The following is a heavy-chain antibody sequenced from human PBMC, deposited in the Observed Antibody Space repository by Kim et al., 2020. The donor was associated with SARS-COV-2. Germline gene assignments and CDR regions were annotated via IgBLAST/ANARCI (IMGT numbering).Heavy chain of an antibody. D-gene: IGHD1-26*01. CDR3: TSWGAGDY. V-gene: IGHV3-7*01. J-gene: IGHJ4*02. CDR1: GFTFSNYC. CDR2: IKRDGSEK. Sequence: GGSLRLSCAASGFTFSNYCMSWVRQAPGKGLEWVANIKRDGSEKYYVDSVRGRFTISRDNAKNSLFLQMNSLRVEDTAVYYCTSWGAGDYWGPGTLVTVSS.